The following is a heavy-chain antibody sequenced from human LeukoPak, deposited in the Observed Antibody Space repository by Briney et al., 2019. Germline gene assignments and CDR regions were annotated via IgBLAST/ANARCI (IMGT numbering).Heavy chain of an antibody. J-gene: IGHJ4*02. CDR2: IKSKTDGGTT. Sequence: PGGSLRLSCAASGFTFSNAWMSWVRQAPGKGLEWVGRIKSKTDGGTTDYAAPVKGRFTISRDDSKNTLYLQMNSLKTEDTAVYYCTTEDSSGFAPGAYWGQGTLVTVYS. CDR3: TTEDSSGFAPGAY. D-gene: IGHD3-22*01. CDR1: GFTFSNAW. V-gene: IGHV3-15*01.